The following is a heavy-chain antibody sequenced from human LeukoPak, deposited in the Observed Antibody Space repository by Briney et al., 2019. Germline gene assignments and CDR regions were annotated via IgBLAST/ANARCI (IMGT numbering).Heavy chain of an antibody. CDR2: INPNSGGT. CDR1: GYTFTGYY. D-gene: IGHD1-26*01. J-gene: IGHJ4*02. Sequence: ASVKVSCKASGYTFTGYYMHWVRQAPGQGLEWMGWINPNSGGTNYAQKFQGRVTMTRDTSISTAYMELSSLRSEDTAVYYCARGPTRIVGAFPPTYWGQGTLVTVSS. CDR3: ARGPTRIVGAFPPTY. V-gene: IGHV1-2*02.